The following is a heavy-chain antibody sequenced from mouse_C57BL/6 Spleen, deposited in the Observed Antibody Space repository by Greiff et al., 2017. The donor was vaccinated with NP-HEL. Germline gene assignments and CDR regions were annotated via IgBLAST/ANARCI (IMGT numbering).Heavy chain of an antibody. Sequence: QVQLQQSGPELVKPGASVKISCKASGYAFSSSWMNWVKQRPGKGLEWIGRIYPGDGDTNYNGKFKGKATLTADKSSSTAYMQLSSLTSEDSAVYFCARRYSNLYAMDYWGQGTSVTVSS. CDR1: GYAFSSSW. CDR2: IYPGDGDT. CDR3: ARRYSNLYAMDY. V-gene: IGHV1-82*01. D-gene: IGHD2-5*01. J-gene: IGHJ4*01.